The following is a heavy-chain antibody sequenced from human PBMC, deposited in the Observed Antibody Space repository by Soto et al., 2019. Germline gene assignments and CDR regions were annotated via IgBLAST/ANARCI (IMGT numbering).Heavy chain of an antibody. CDR3: ASFPLDYYDSSGLPDDAFDI. J-gene: IGHJ3*02. V-gene: IGHV4-4*02. CDR1: GGSISSSNW. Sequence: SETLSLTCAVSGGSISSSNWWSWVRQPPGKGLEWIGEIYHSGSTNYNPSLKSRVTISVDKSKNQFSLKLSSVTAADTAVYYCASFPLDYYDSSGLPDDAFDIWGQGTMVTVSS. D-gene: IGHD3-22*01. CDR2: IYHSGST.